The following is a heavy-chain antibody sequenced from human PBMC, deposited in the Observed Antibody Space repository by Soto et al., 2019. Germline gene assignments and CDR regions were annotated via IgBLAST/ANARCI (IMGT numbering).Heavy chain of an antibody. CDR2: VNGDGSRT. Sequence: EVQLVESGGGLVQPGGSLRLSCAASGFTFSSYWMHWVRQNPGKGLVWVSRVNGDGSRTSYADSVKGRFTISSDNAKNTLYLQMNSLRADDTAVYYCARVGYGDYHFDYWGQGALVTVSS. CDR3: ARVGYGDYHFDY. D-gene: IGHD4-17*01. V-gene: IGHV3-74*01. CDR1: GFTFSSYW. J-gene: IGHJ4*02.